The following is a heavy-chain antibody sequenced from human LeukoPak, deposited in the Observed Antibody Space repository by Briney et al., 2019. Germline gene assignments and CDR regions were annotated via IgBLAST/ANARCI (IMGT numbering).Heavy chain of an antibody. D-gene: IGHD4-23*01. CDR3: AREGDFGGIPGYYYGLDV. V-gene: IGHV3-21*01. Sequence: PGGSLRLSCAASEFTFSSYNMNWVRQAPGKGPEWVSSISRSSSCLYYAVSVKGRFTISRDNAKNSLYLQMNSLRAEDTAVYYCAREGDFGGIPGYYYGLDVWGQGTTVTVSS. CDR1: EFTFSSYN. CDR2: ISRSSSCL. J-gene: IGHJ6*02.